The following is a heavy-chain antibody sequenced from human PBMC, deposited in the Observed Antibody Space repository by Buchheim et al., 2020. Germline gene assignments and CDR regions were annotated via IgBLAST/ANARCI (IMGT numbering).Heavy chain of an antibody. CDR3: AREGISYGMDV. Sequence: QVQLVESGGGVVQPGRSLRLSCAASGFTFSSYGMHWVRQAPGKGLEWVAVIWYVGSNKYYADSVKGRFTISRDHSKNTMYLQMNSLRAEDTAVYYCAREGISYGMDVWGQGTT. V-gene: IGHV3-33*01. CDR1: GFTFSSYG. CDR2: IWYVGSNK. J-gene: IGHJ6*02.